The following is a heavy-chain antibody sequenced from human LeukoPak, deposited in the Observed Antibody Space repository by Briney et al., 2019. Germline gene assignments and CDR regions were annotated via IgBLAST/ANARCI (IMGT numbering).Heavy chain of an antibody. CDR1: GGTFSSYA. J-gene: IGHJ5*02. V-gene: IGHV1-69*01. CDR2: IIPIFGTA. D-gene: IGHD3-3*01. Sequence: ASVKVSRKASGGTFSSYAISWVRQAPGQGLEWMGGIIPIFGTANYAQKFQGRVTITADESTSTAYMELSSLRSEDTAVYYCAREYYDFWSGYYFYNWFDPWGQGTLVTVSS. CDR3: AREYYDFWSGYYFYNWFDP.